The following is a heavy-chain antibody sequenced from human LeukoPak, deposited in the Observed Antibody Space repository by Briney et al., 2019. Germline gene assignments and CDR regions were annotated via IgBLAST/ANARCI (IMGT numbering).Heavy chain of an antibody. J-gene: IGHJ5*02. D-gene: IGHD3-10*01. Sequence: SETLSLTCAVYGGSFSGYYWSWIRQPPGKGLEWIGEINHSGSTNYNPSLKSRVTISVDTSKNQFSLKLSSVTAADTAVYYCARKCTYYYGSGSQYNWFDPWGQGTLVTVSS. V-gene: IGHV4-34*01. CDR3: ARKCTYYYGSGSQYNWFDP. CDR2: INHSGST. CDR1: GGSFSGYY.